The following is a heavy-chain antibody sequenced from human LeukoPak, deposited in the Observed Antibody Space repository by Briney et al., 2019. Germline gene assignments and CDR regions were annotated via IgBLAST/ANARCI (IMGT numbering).Heavy chain of an antibody. V-gene: IGHV3-23*01. CDR2: ISGSGGST. D-gene: IGHD2-15*01. CDR1: GSTLISYA. CDR3: AKDGGYCSGGSCYSPFGKYFQH. Sequence: GGSLRLSCAASGSTLISYAMSRVRQAPGKGLEWVSAISGSGGSTYYADSVKGRFTISRDNSKNTLYLQMNSLRAEDTAVYYCAKDGGYCSGGSCYSPFGKYFQHWGQGTLVTVSS. J-gene: IGHJ1*01.